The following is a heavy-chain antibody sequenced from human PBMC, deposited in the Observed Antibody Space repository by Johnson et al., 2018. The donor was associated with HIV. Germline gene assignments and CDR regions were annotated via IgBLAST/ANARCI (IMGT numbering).Heavy chain of an antibody. CDR3: ARGEDGVDAFDI. V-gene: IGHV3-30-3*01. J-gene: IGHJ3*02. CDR2: ISYDGSNK. D-gene: IGHD4-17*01. Sequence: QMLLVESGGGLVQPGRSLRLSCAASGFTFSSYAMHWVRQAPGKGLAWVAVISYDGSNKSYADSVKGRFTISRDNSKNTLYLQMNSLRAEDTAVYYCARGEDGVDAFDIWGQGTMVTVSS. CDR1: GFTFSSYA.